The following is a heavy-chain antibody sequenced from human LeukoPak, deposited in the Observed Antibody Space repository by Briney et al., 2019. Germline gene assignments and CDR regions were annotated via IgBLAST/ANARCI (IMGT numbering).Heavy chain of an antibody. J-gene: IGHJ4*02. Sequence: ASVKVSCKASGYIFTGYYMHWVRQAPGQGLEWMGWINPNSGGTNYAQKFQGRVTMTRDTSISTAYMELSRLRSDDTAVYYCAKNNWNDQDYDYWGQGTLVTVSS. V-gene: IGHV1-2*02. CDR3: AKNNWNDQDYDY. D-gene: IGHD1-20*01. CDR1: GYIFTGYY. CDR2: INPNSGGT.